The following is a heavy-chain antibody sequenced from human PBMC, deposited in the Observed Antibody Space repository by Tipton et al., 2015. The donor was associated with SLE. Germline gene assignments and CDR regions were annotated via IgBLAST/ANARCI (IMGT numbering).Heavy chain of an antibody. D-gene: IGHD6-13*01. CDR3: ARPLSAAVSAEYFLH. Sequence: TLSLTCTVSGGSISSYDWSWIRQPPGKGLEWIGNIHYSGSTNYIPSLKSRVTMSVDTSRNQFSLKLSSVTAADTAVYYCARPLSAAVSAEYFLHWGQGTLVTVSS. CDR2: IHYSGST. J-gene: IGHJ1*01. V-gene: IGHV4-59*12. CDR1: GGSISSYD.